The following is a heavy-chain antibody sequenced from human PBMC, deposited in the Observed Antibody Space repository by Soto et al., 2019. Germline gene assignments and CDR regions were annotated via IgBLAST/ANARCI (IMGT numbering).Heavy chain of an antibody. J-gene: IGHJ4*02. V-gene: IGHV3-30-3*01. CDR2: ISYDGSNK. Sequence: QVQLVESGGGVVQPGRSLRLSCAASGFTFSSYAMHWVRQAPGKGLEWVAVISYDGSNKYYADSVKGRFTISRDNSKNTRYLQMNSLRAEDTAVYYCAASIAARRGYFDYWGQGTLVTVSS. CDR3: AASIAARRGYFDY. D-gene: IGHD6-6*01. CDR1: GFTFSSYA.